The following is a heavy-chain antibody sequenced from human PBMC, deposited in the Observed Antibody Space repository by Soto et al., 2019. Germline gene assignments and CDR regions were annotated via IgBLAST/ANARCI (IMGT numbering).Heavy chain of an antibody. V-gene: IGHV3-48*02. Sequence: EVQLVESGGDLVQPGGSLRLSCAASRFTFSDYSMNWVRQAPGKGLEWVAYISGGGETIYYADSVRGRFTISRANAKNYLFLQMNSLRDEDTAVYYCARESPSSQWLPTRYFDYWGQGTQVTVSS. CDR2: ISGGGETI. CDR3: ARESPSSQWLPTRYFDY. D-gene: IGHD6-19*01. J-gene: IGHJ4*02. CDR1: RFTFSDYS.